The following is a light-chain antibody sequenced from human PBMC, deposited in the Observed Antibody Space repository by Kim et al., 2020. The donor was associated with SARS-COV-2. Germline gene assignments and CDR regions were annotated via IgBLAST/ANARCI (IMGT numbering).Light chain of an antibody. CDR2: EDS. CDR1: KLGDKY. V-gene: IGLV3-1*01. J-gene: IGLJ2*01. Sequence: SYELTQPPSVSVSPGQTASITCPGDKLGDKYGCWYQQKPGQSPVLVIYEDSKRPSGIPERFSGSNSGNTATLTISGTQAMDEADYYCQAWDSSTVVFGGGTKVTVL. CDR3: QAWDSSTVV.